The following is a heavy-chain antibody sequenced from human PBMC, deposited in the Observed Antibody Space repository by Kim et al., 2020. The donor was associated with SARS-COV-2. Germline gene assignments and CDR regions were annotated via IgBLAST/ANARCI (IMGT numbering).Heavy chain of an antibody. Sequence: GGSLRLSCAASGFTFSDSAMYWVRQASGKGLEWVGRIRSKANSYATAYAASVKGRFTISRDDSKNTAYLQMKSLKTEDTAIYYCTRVPPYSNSWWDAFDIWGQGTMVTVSS. J-gene: IGHJ3*02. V-gene: IGHV3-73*01. CDR2: IRSKANSYAT. CDR3: TRVPPYSNSWWDAFDI. D-gene: IGHD6-13*01. CDR1: GFTFSDSA.